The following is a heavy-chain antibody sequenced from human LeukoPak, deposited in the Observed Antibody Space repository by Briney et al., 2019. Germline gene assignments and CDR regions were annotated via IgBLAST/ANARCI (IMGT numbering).Heavy chain of an antibody. CDR1: GGSISSGSYY. D-gene: IGHD2-2*01. Sequence: SETLSLTCTVSGGSISSGSYYWSWIRQPAGKGLEWIGRIYSSGSTNYNPSLKSRVTISLDTSKNQFSLKLSSVTAADTAVYYCARGMGVLVPAATWFDPWGQGTLVTVSS. CDR3: ARGMGVLVPAATWFDP. V-gene: IGHV4-61*02. J-gene: IGHJ5*02. CDR2: IYSSGST.